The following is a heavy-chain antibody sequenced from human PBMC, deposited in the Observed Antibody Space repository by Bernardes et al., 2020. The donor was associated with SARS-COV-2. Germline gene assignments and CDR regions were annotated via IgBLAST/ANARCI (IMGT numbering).Heavy chain of an antibody. V-gene: IGHV5-51*01. CDR2: MYNSDT. J-gene: IGHJ6*02. D-gene: IGHD3-22*01. Sequence: GGSLKISCKGSGYRFTSYWIGWVRQMPGKGLELMGLMYNSDTRYSPSFQGHVTISVDKSISTAYLQWISLKASDTAIYYCARLLGDYDNYYYGTDVWGQGTTVTVSS. CDR1: GYRFTSYW. CDR3: ARLLGDYDNYYYGTDV.